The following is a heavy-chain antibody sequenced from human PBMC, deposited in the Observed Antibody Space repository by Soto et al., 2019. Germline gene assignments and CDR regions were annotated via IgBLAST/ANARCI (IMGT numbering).Heavy chain of an antibody. J-gene: IGHJ4*02. V-gene: IGHV3-48*01. CDR2: ISSSSRTT. CDR1: GFIFSSYT. Sequence: VLLVASGGGLVQPGGSLRLSCGASGFIFSSYTMNWVRLAPGKEPEWVSSISSSSRTTYYTDSVKGRFTISRDNAKNSLYLQMNSLRAEDTAVYFCARGSGLTYWGQGTLVTVSS. CDR3: ARGSGLTY. D-gene: IGHD2-21*01.